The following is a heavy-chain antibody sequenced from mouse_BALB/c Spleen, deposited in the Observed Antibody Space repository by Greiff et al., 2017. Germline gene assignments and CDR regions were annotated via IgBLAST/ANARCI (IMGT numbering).Heavy chain of an antibody. CDR2: IWAGGSP. Sequence: QVQLQQSGPGLVAPSQSLSITCTVSGFSLTSYGVHWVRQPPGKGLEWLGVIWAGGSPNYNSALMSRLSISKDNSKSQVFLKMNSLQTDDTAMYYCARGSMITHAMDYWGQGTSVTVSA. V-gene: IGHV2-9*02. CDR3: ARGSMITHAMDY. J-gene: IGHJ4*01. D-gene: IGHD2-4*01. CDR1: GFSLTSYG.